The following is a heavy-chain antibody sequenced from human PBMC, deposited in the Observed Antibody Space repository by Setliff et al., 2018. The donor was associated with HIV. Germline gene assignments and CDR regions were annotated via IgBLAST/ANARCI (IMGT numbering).Heavy chain of an antibody. J-gene: IGHJ4*02. V-gene: IGHV4-39*07. CDR2: IYTSGST. CDR3: ARDGLWSGYIDY. Sequence: SETLSLTCTVSGGSISSNSYYWGWFRQPPGKGLEWIGSIYTSGSTNYNPSLKSRVTMSVDTSKNQFSLKLSSVTAADTAVYYCARDGLWSGYIDYWGQGTLVTVSS. D-gene: IGHD3-3*01. CDR1: GGSISSNSYY.